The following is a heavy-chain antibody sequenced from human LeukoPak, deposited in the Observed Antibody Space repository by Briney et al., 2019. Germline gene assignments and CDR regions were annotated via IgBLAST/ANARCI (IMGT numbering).Heavy chain of an antibody. D-gene: IGHD1-26*01. CDR3: ARGGSYLSAFDI. CDR1: GFTFRSYG. V-gene: IGHV3-23*01. CDR2: ISDSGGTT. J-gene: IGHJ3*02. Sequence: GGSLRLSCVASGFTFRSYGMSWVRQAPGKGLEWVSAISDSGGTTYYADSVKGRFTISRDNSKNTLYLQMNSLRAEDTAVYYCARGGSYLSAFDIWGQGTMVTVSS.